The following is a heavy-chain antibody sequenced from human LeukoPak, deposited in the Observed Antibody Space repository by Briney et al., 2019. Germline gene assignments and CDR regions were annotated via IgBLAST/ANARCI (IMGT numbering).Heavy chain of an antibody. CDR2: INPNSGGT. D-gene: IGHD2/OR15-2a*01. CDR3: ARVRIRPDYYYYYGMDV. CDR1: GYTFTGYY. J-gene: IGHJ6*02. Sequence: ASVKVSCKASGYTFTGYYMHWVRQAPGQGLEWMGWINPNSGGTNYAQKFQGRVTMTRDTSISTAYMELSRLRSDDTAVYYCARVRIRPDYYYYYGMDVWGQGTTVTVSS. V-gene: IGHV1-2*02.